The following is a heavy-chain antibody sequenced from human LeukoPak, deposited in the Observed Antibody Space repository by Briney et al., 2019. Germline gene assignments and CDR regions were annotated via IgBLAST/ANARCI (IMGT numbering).Heavy chain of an antibody. D-gene: IGHD3-16*02. Sequence: SETLSLTCAVYGGSFSGYYWSWIRQPPGKGLEWIGEINHSGSTNYNPSLKSRVTISVDTSKNQFSLKLSSVTAADTAVYYCARTGRLYDYVWGSYRSRFSDYWGQGTLVTVSS. J-gene: IGHJ4*02. V-gene: IGHV4-34*01. CDR3: ARTGRLYDYVWGSYRSRFSDY. CDR1: GGSFSGYY. CDR2: INHSGST.